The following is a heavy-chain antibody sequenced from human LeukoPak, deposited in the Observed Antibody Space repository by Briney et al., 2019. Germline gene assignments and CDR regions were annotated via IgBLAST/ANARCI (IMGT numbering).Heavy chain of an antibody. CDR3: AREKWLRLGGYFDY. CDR1: GFTFSSYW. J-gene: IGHJ4*02. CDR2: ISGSGSTI. D-gene: IGHD5-12*01. Sequence: GGSLRLSCAASGFTFSSYWMSWVRQAPGKGLEWVSYISGSGSTIYYADSVKGRFTISRDNANNLLYLQMNSLRAEDTAIYYCAREKWLRLGGYFDYWGQGTLVTVSS. V-gene: IGHV3-48*04.